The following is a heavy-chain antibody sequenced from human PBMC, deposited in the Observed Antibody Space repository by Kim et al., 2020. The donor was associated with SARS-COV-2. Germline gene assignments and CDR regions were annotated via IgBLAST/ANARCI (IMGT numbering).Heavy chain of an antibody. CDR3: ARGVWMYWYFDP. D-gene: IGHD1-1*01. J-gene: IGHJ2*01. V-gene: IGHV4-34*01. Sequence: NYNPSLKSRVTISVDTSKNQFSLKLSSVTAADTAVYYCARGVWMYWYFDPWGRGTLVTVSS.